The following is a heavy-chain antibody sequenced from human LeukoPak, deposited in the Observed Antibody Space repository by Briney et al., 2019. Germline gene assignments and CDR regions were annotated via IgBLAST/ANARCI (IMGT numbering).Heavy chain of an antibody. CDR2: FYHSGST. CDR1: GGSISSYY. Sequence: PSETLSLTCTVSGGSISSYYWSWIRQPPGKGLEWIGYFYHSGSTYYNPSLKSRVTISVDRSKNQFSLRLTSVTAADTAVYYCAGWTQFRGYFDYWGQGTLVTVSS. CDR3: AGWTQFRGYFDY. V-gene: IGHV4-59*04. J-gene: IGHJ4*02. D-gene: IGHD6-19*01.